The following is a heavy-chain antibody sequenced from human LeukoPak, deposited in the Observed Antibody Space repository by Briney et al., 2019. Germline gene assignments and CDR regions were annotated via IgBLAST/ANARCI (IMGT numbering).Heavy chain of an antibody. V-gene: IGHV4-31*03. J-gene: IGHJ3*02. D-gene: IGHD1-26*01. Sequence: SETLSLTCTVSGGSISSGGYYWSWIRQHPGRGLEWIGYIYYSGSTYYNPSLKSRVTISVDTSKNQFSLKLSSVTAADTAVYYCASPRWGANAFDIWGQGTMVTVSS. CDR2: IYYSGST. CDR3: ASPRWGANAFDI. CDR1: GGSISSGGYY.